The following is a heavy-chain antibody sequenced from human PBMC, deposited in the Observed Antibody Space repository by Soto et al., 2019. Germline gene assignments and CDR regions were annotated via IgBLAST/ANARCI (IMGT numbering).Heavy chain of an antibody. D-gene: IGHD5-18*01. Sequence: PWGSLRLSCAASGFTFSSYAMSWVRQAPGKGLEWVSAISVSVGSTYYADSVKGRFTISRDNSKNTLYLQMNSLRAEDTAVYYCAKLEYSYGSNCEYWGHGKLVNVSA. CDR1: GFTFSSYA. V-gene: IGHV3-23*01. CDR3: AKLEYSYGSNCEY. J-gene: IGHJ4*01. CDR2: ISVSVGST.